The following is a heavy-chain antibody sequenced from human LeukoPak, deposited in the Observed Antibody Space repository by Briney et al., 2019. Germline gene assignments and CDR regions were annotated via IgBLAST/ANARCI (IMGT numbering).Heavy chain of an antibody. Sequence: SETLSLTCTVSGGSISRYYWSWIRQPPGKGLEWIGYIYYSGSTNYNPSLKSRVTISVDTSKNQFSLKLSSVTAAHTAVYYCARVDYYDSSGYDIWGQGTMVTVSS. V-gene: IGHV4-59*01. J-gene: IGHJ3*02. D-gene: IGHD3-22*01. CDR1: GGSISRYY. CDR3: ARVDYYDSSGYDI. CDR2: IYYSGST.